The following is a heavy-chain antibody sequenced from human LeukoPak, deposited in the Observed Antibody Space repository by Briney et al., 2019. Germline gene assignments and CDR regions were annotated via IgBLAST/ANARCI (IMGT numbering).Heavy chain of an antibody. CDR3: AREPRTFDVRFNDYIPFDY. CDR2: INLSGGST. J-gene: IGHJ4*02. Sequence: ASVKVSCKASGYTFTSYYMHWVRQAPGQGLEWMGIINLSGGSTSYAQKFQGRVTMTRDTSTSTVYMELSSLRSEDTAVYYCAREPRTFDVRFNDYIPFDYWGQGTLVTVSP. CDR1: GYTFTSYY. V-gene: IGHV1-46*01. D-gene: IGHD4-11*01.